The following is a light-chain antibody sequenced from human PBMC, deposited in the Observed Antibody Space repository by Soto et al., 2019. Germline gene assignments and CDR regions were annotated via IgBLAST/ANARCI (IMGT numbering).Light chain of an antibody. Sequence: DIQMTQSPSTLSASVGDRVTITCRASQSISSWLAWYQQKPGKAPKLLIYKAPSLESGVPSRFSGSGSGTEFTHTISSLQPDDFATYYCQQYNSLWTFGQGTKVEIK. CDR3: QQYNSLWT. V-gene: IGKV1-5*03. J-gene: IGKJ1*01. CDR1: QSISSW. CDR2: KAP.